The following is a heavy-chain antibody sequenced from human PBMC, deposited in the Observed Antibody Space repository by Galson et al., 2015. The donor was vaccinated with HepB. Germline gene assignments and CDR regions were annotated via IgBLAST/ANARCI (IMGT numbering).Heavy chain of an antibody. CDR2: ISSSSSYI. Sequence: SLRLSCAASGFTFSRYSMHWVRQAPGKGLEWISSISSSSSYIYYADSVKGRFTISRDNAKNTLYLQMNSLRAEDTAVYYCARTAQSYNAVDYRRQGTLVT. D-gene: IGHD5-24*01. J-gene: IGHJ4*01. CDR3: ARTAQSYNAVDY. CDR1: GFTFSRYS. V-gene: IGHV3-21*01.